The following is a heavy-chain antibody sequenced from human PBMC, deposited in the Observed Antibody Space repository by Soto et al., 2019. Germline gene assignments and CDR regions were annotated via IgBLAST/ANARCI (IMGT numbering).Heavy chain of an antibody. J-gene: IGHJ3*01. CDR2: IHPVDSYA. CDR3: ARQHPDAAFDV. Sequence: ESLNISFSTSGYSFTSHWIGWVRQKPGKVLEYMGIIHPVDSYARYDPSFQGQVTISDDKSIKTAYLQWTSLKASDTAVYYCARQHPDAAFDVWGQGTMFQVSS. V-gene: IGHV5-51*01. CDR1: GYSFTSHW.